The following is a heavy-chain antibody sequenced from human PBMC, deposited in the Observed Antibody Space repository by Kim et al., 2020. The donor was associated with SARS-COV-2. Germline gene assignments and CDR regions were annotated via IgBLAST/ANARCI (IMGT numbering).Heavy chain of an antibody. J-gene: IGHJ6*02. CDR2: ISSSGSTI. CDR1: GFTFSSYE. CDR3: ARDLEWGGLYYYYYYGMDV. V-gene: IGHV3-48*03. Sequence: GGSLRLSCAASGFTFSSYEMNWVRQAPGKGLEWVSYISSSGSTIYYADSVKGRFTISRDNAKNSLYLQMNSLRAEDTAVYYCARDLEWGGLYYYYYYGMDVWGQGTTVTVSS. D-gene: IGHD3-3*01.